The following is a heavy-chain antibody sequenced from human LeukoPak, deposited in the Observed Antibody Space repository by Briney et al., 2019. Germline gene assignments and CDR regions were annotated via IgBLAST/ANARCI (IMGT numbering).Heavy chain of an antibody. J-gene: IGHJ4*02. V-gene: IGHV4-4*02. Sequence: PSGTLSLTCAVSGGSISSNNWWSWVRQPPGKGLEWIGEIFHTGSTNYNPSLKSRVTISVDKSKNQFSLKLSSVTAADTAVYYCAGSEYCSGGSCDYWGQGTLVTVSS. D-gene: IGHD2-15*01. CDR2: IFHTGST. CDR3: AGSEYCSGGSCDY. CDR1: GGSISSNNW.